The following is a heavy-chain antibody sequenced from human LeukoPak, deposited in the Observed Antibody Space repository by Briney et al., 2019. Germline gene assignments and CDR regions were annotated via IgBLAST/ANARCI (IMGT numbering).Heavy chain of an antibody. D-gene: IGHD5-24*01. CDR3: AKVVATIRWFDY. CDR2: ISGSGGST. V-gene: IGHV3-23*01. CDR1: GYSISSGYY. J-gene: IGHJ4*02. Sequence: PSETLSLTCTVSGYSISSGYYWGWIRQPPGKGLEWVSAISGSGGSTYYADSVKGRFTISRDNSKNTLYLQMNSLRAEDTAVYYCAKVVATIRWFDYWGQGTLVTVSS.